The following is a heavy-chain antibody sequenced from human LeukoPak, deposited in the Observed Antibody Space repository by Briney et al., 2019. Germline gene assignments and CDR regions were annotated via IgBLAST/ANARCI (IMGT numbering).Heavy chain of an antibody. D-gene: IGHD5-18*01. Sequence: ASVKVSCKASGYTFTSYGVSWVRQAPGQGLEWMGWISAYNGNTNYAQKLQGRVTMTTDTSTSTAYMELRSLRSDDTAVYYCARSRTEGRYSYGYPLGYWGQGTLVTVSS. CDR2: ISAYNGNT. CDR1: GYTFTSYG. CDR3: ARSRTEGRYSYGYPLGY. V-gene: IGHV1-18*01. J-gene: IGHJ4*02.